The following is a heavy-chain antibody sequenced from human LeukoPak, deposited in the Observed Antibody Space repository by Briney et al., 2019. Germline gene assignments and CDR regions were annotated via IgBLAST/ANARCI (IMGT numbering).Heavy chain of an antibody. Sequence: SETLSLTCAVHGGSFSGYYWSWIRQPPGKGLEWIGEINHSGSTNYNPSLKSRVTISVDTSKNQFSLKLSSVTAADTAVYYCARGRGYYDSSGYYYPPLDYWGQGTLVTVSS. CDR2: INHSGST. J-gene: IGHJ4*02. D-gene: IGHD3-22*01. CDR3: ARGRGYYDSSGYYYPPLDY. CDR1: GGSFSGYY. V-gene: IGHV4-34*01.